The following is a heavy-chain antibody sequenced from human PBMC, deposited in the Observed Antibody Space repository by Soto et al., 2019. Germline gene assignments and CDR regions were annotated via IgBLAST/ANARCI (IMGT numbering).Heavy chain of an antibody. V-gene: IGHV3-21*06. D-gene: IGHD6-19*01. CDR1: VFTFTSES. CDR2: ISGHGRDI. J-gene: IGHJ4*02. Sequence: PWGSLRLSCEPGVFTFTSESMTWVRQAPGKGLEWVSSISGHGRDIFYADSVKGRFTISRDNAKDSLHLQMNSLTGEDSAVYYCARGAELAGNLDLWGQGTMVTVSS. CDR3: ARGAELAGNLDL.